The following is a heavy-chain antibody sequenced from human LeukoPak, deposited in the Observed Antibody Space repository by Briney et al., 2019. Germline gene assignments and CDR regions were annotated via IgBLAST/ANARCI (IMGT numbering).Heavy chain of an antibody. CDR2: IYTSGST. CDR1: GGSISSYY. J-gene: IGHJ4*02. CDR3: ARGDGRRGSGSFFY. V-gene: IGHV4-4*07. Sequence: SETLSLTCTVWGGSISSYYWSGIRQPAGKGLEGIGRIYTSGSTNYNPSLKSRVTMSVDTSKNQFSLKLSSVTAADTAVYYCARGDGRRGSGSFFYWGQGTLVTVSS. D-gene: IGHD3-10*01.